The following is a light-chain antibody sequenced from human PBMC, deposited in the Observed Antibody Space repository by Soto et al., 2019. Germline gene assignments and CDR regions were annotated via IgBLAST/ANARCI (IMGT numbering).Light chain of an antibody. CDR2: DAS. Sequence: EIVLTQSPATLSLSPGERATLSCRASQSISYYLAWYQQKPGQAPRLLIYDASNRATGIPARFSGSGSGTDFTLTISSLEPEDFAVYYCQQRSNWPPLTFGGGNKVEIK. CDR3: QQRSNWPPLT. J-gene: IGKJ4*01. CDR1: QSISYY. V-gene: IGKV3-11*01.